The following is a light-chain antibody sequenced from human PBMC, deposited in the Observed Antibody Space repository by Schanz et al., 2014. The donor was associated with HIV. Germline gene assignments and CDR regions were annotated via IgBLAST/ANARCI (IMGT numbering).Light chain of an antibody. CDR3: QQYAVSSWT. Sequence: IQMTQSPSTVSASVGDRVTITCRASQTIGRFLAWYQQKPGSAPVLLIYQASTLETGVPSRFSGSGSGTQFTLTISGLQPDDFATYYCQQYAVSSWTFGLGTRVQSK. V-gene: IGKV1-5*03. CDR1: QTIGRF. J-gene: IGKJ1*01. CDR2: QAS.